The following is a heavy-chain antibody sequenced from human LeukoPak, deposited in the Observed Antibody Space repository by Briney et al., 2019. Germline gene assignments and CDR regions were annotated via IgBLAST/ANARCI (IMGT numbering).Heavy chain of an antibody. J-gene: IGHJ3*02. D-gene: IGHD1-20*01. Sequence: GGSLRLSCAASGFTFSSNWMSWVRQAPGKGLEWVANIKEDGSEKYYVDSVKGRFTISRDNAKNSLYLQMNSLRAEDTAVYYCARDEYNWNVDAFDIWGQGTVVTVSS. V-gene: IGHV3-7*01. CDR3: ARDEYNWNVDAFDI. CDR2: IKEDGSEK. CDR1: GFTFSSNW.